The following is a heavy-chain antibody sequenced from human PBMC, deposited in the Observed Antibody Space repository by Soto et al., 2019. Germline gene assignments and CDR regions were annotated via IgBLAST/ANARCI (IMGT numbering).Heavy chain of an antibody. CDR3: ARMAVTTFYYYAMDV. D-gene: IGHD6-19*01. V-gene: IGHV4-28*01. J-gene: IGHJ6*02. CDR1: GYSIRSSDW. Sequence: LSLTCAVYGYSIRSSDWWGWIRQPPGKGLEWIGYITHGGSTNYNPSLKRRVTMSVDPSKNQFSLNLTSVTAVDTAVYYCARMAVTTFYYYAMDVWGQGTTVTVSS. CDR2: ITHGGST.